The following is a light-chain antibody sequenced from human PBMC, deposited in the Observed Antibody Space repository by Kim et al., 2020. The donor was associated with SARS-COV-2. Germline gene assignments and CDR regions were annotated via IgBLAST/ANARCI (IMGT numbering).Light chain of an antibody. V-gene: IGKV3-15*01. CDR1: QSVSNI. CDR3: QQYSSWPLT. J-gene: IGKJ4*01. Sequence: VMTQSPATLSVSPGERATLSCRASQSVSNILAWYQQKPGQAPRLLIYDASTRATGIPARFSGSGSGTEFTLTISSLQSEDSAVYFCQQYSSWPLTFGGGTKLEI. CDR2: DAS.